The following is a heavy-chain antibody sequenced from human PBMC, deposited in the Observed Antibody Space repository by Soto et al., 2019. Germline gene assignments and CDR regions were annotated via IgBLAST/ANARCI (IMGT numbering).Heavy chain of an antibody. Sequence: SETLSLTCTVSGGSISSYYWSWIRQPPGKGLEWIGYIYYSGSTNYNPSLKSRVTISVDTSKNQFSLKLSSVTAADTAVYYCASLSGYDPKAWAYFDYWGQGTLVTVSS. D-gene: IGHD5-12*01. CDR3: ASLSGYDPKAWAYFDY. CDR2: IYYSGST. J-gene: IGHJ4*02. CDR1: GGSISSYY. V-gene: IGHV4-59*01.